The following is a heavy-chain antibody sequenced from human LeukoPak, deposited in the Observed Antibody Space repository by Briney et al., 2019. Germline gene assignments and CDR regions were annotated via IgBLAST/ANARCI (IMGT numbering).Heavy chain of an antibody. CDR2: IYHLGIT. D-gene: IGHD5-12*01. J-gene: IGHJ5*02. Sequence: SETLSLTCTISGGSFGSYYWSWVRQPPGKGLEWIAYIYHLGITNYNPSLGSRVSISIDKSQNQFSLKLTSVTPADTAVYFCARGGYGADGWLDTWGQGTLVTVSS. CDR1: GGSFGSYY. CDR3: ARGGYGADGWLDT. V-gene: IGHV4-59*01.